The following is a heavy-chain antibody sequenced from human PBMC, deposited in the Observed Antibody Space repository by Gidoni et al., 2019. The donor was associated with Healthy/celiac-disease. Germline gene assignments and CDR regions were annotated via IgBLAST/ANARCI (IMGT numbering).Heavy chain of an antibody. CDR2: ISYDGSNK. J-gene: IGHJ5*02. CDR3: ARARIAVAGTWFDP. D-gene: IGHD6-19*01. CDR1: GFPFSSYA. V-gene: IGHV3-30*16. Sequence: QVQLVESGGGVVQPGRSLRLSCEASGFPFSSYAMHWVRQAPGKGLEWVAVISYDGSNKYYADAVKGRFTISRDNSKNTLYLQMNSLRAEDTAVYYCARARIAVAGTWFDPWGQGTLVTVSS.